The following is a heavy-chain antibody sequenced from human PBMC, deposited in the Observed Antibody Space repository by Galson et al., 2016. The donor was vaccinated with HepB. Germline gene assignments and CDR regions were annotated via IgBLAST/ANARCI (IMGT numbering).Heavy chain of an antibody. J-gene: IGHJ4*02. Sequence: SLRLSCAASGFMFNIYGMHWVRQAPGKGLEWVAVMWYDGSKQYYADSVKGRFTVSRDNSKRALYLQMNSLRADDTAVYYCARDQRLSWFGERRALEIWGQGTLVTVSS. CDR3: ARDQRLSWFGERRALEI. D-gene: IGHD3-10*01. V-gene: IGHV3-33*01. CDR1: GFMFNIYG. CDR2: MWYDGSKQ.